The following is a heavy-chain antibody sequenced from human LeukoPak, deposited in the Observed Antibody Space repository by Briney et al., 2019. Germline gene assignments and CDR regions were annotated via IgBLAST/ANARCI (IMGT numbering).Heavy chain of an antibody. J-gene: IGHJ4*02. CDR3: AKGTTMIVGDYYGS. Sequence: GGSLRLSCAASGFTFDNYAMGWVRQTPGKGLEWVSTISHSGAATYYADSVKGRFTLSRDNSKNTLYLQMNSLRADDTALYYCAKGTTMIVGDYYGSWGQGTLVTVSS. D-gene: IGHD3-22*01. CDR1: GFTFDNYA. CDR2: ISHSGAAT. V-gene: IGHV3-23*01.